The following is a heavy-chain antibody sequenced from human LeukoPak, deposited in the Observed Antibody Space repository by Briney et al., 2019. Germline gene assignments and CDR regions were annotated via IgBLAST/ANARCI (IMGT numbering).Heavy chain of an antibody. D-gene: IGHD2-15*01. CDR2: INQDGIDK. CDR1: GFTFSNYW. CDR3: GRVYCGGGGCYLDY. Sequence: GGSLRLSCAASGFTFSNYWMSWVRQAPGKGLEWVANINQDGIDKRYVDSLKGRFTISRDNAKDSLYLQMTSLRAEDTAVYYCGRVYCGGGGCYLDYWGQGTLIAVSS. V-gene: IGHV3-7*05. J-gene: IGHJ4*02.